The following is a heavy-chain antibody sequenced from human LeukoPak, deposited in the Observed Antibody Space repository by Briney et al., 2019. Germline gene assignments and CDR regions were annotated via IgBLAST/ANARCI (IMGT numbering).Heavy chain of an antibody. Sequence: PGRSLRLSCATSGFTFSSYGMHWVRQAPGKGLEWVANMDPTGSQKRYVDSVRGRFTISKDNPGASLYLDMHSLRAEDTAIYYCAIWTSGNYWGQGTLVTVSS. CDR2: MDPTGSQK. V-gene: IGHV3-7*01. CDR3: AIWTSGNY. J-gene: IGHJ4*02. D-gene: IGHD1-1*01. CDR1: GFTFSSYG.